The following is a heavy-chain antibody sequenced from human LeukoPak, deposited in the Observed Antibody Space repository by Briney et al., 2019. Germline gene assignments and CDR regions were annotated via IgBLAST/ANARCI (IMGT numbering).Heavy chain of an antibody. J-gene: IGHJ3*02. Sequence: SQTLSLTCTVSGGSISSGGYYWSWIRQHPGKGLEWIGYIYYSGSTYYNPSLKSRVTISVATSRNQFFLKLGSVAAAATALYYCARGRPVDAFDMWGRGTLVSVS. CDR2: IYYSGST. CDR3: ARGRPVDAFDM. CDR1: GGSISSGGYY. V-gene: IGHV4-31*03.